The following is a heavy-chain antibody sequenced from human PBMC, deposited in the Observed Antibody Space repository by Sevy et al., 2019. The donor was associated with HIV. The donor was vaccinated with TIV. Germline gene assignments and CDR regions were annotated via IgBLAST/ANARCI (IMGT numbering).Heavy chain of an antibody. CDR2: ISGSGTRT. CDR3: GEGGGGHYDPDEIGYYFYYYNMDV. V-gene: IGHV3-23*01. J-gene: IGHJ6*03. CDR1: GFSFDSYG. D-gene: IGHD3-22*01. Sequence: GESLKISCAVSGFSFDSYGMTWVRQAPGKGLEWVSGISGSGTRTYYADSVKGRFIISRDNSKNTLYLQMNSLRSEDTAIYYWGEGGGGHYDPDEIGYYFYYYNMDVWGKGTTVTVSS.